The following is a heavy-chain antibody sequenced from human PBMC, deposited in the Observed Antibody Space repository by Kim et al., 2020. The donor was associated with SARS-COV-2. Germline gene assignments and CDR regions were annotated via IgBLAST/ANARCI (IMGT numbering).Heavy chain of an antibody. J-gene: IGHJ6*02. CDR2: INHSGST. CDR1: GGSFSGYY. Sequence: SETLSLTCAVYGGSFSGYYWSWIRQPPGKGLEWIGEINHSGSTNYNPSLKSRVTISVDTSKNQFSLKLSSVTAADTAVYYCARGGYPPDYYGMDVWGQGTTVTVSS. D-gene: IGHD1-1*01. CDR3: ARGGYPPDYYGMDV. V-gene: IGHV4-34*01.